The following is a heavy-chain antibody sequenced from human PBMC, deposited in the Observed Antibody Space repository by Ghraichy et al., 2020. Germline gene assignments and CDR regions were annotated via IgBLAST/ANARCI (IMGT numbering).Heavy chain of an antibody. J-gene: IGHJ6*02. V-gene: IGHV3-53*01. Sequence: GGSLRLSCAASGFTVSSNYMSWVRQAPGKGLEWVSVIYSGGSTYYADSVKGRFTISRDNSKNTLYLQMNSLRAEDTAVYYCARVLLWFGEMEGMDVWGQGTTVTVSS. CDR1: GFTVSSNY. CDR2: IYSGGST. D-gene: IGHD3-10*01. CDR3: ARVLLWFGEMEGMDV.